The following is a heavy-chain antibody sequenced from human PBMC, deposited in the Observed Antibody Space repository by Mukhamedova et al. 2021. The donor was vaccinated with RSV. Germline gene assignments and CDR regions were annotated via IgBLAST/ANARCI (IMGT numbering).Heavy chain of an antibody. CDR3: ARVAYGDYWFDP. V-gene: IGHV4-61*02. J-gene: IGHJ5*02. CDR2: IYTSGGT. Sequence: GIYTSGGTNVNPSLKSRVTISIDTSRDQFSLKLMSVTAADTAVYYRARVAYGDYWFDPWGPGTLVTVSS. D-gene: IGHD4-17*01.